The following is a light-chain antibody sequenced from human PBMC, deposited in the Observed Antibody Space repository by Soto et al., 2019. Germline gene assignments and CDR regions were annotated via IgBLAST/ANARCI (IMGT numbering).Light chain of an antibody. CDR2: GAS. CDR3: EQYGSSPSLT. CDR1: QSVSSSY. V-gene: IGKV3-20*01. Sequence: EIVLTQSPGTLSLSPRERATLSCRASQSVSSSYLARYQQKPGQAPRLLIYGASSRATGIPDRFSGSESGTDFSLTISRLEPEDFAAYYCEQYGSSPSLTFGGRTKEEIK. J-gene: IGKJ4*01.